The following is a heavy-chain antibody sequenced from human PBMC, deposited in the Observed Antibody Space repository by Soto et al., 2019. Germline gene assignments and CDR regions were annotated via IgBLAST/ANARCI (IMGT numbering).Heavy chain of an antibody. D-gene: IGHD3-22*01. CDR3: ASDYDDSSGMALGDAFDI. V-gene: IGHV1-69*02. CDR1: GGTFGSYT. Sequence: QVQLVQSGAEVKKPGSSVKVSCKASGGTFGSYTISWVRQAPGQGLEWMGRIIPILGIANYAQKFQGRVTITADKSTSTAYMELSSLRSEDTAVYYCASDYDDSSGMALGDAFDIWGQGTMVTVSS. J-gene: IGHJ3*02. CDR2: IIPILGIA.